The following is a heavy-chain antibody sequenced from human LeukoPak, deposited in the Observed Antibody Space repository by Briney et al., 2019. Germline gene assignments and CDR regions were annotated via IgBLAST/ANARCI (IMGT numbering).Heavy chain of an antibody. CDR1: GGTFSSYA. V-gene: IGHV1-69*13. Sequence: ASVKVSCKASGGTFSSYAISWVRQAPGQGLEWMGGIIPIFGTANYAQKFQGRVTITADESTSTAYMELSSLRSEDTAVYYCARDHPPRYCSSTSCYTWGYYYYYYMDVWGKGTTVTVSS. CDR2: IIPIFGTA. J-gene: IGHJ6*03. CDR3: ARDHPPRYCSSTSCYTWGYYYYYYMDV. D-gene: IGHD2-2*02.